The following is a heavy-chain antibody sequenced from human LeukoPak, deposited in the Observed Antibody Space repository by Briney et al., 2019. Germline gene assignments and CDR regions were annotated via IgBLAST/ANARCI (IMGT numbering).Heavy chain of an antibody. CDR2: MNPNSGNT. V-gene: IGHV1-8*01. CDR3: AREYYYDSSGYYYGDYYYYMDV. J-gene: IGHJ6*03. Sequence: ASVKVSCKASGYTFTSYDINWVRQATGQGLEWMGWMNPNSGNTGYAQKFQGRVTMTRNTSISTAYMELSSLRSEDTAVYYCAREYYYDSSGYYYGDYYYYMDVWRKGTTVTVSS. CDR1: GYTFTSYD. D-gene: IGHD3-22*01.